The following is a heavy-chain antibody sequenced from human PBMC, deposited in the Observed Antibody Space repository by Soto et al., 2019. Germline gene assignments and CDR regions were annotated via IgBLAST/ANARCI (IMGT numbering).Heavy chain of an antibody. D-gene: IGHD3-10*01. CDR3: ARVIMVRGVMSGMDV. V-gene: IGHV4-59*12. J-gene: IGHJ6*02. Sequence: SETLSLTCTVSGGSITSYYWSWIRQTPGKGLEWIGNVFYSGITKYHPSLKSRVTISLDMSKNQFSLKLSSVTAADTAVYYCARVIMVRGVMSGMDVWGQGTTVTVSS. CDR2: VFYSGIT. CDR1: GGSITSYY.